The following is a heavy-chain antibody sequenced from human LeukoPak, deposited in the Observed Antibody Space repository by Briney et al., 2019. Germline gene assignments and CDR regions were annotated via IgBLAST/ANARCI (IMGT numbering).Heavy chain of an antibody. D-gene: IGHD6-13*01. J-gene: IGHJ4*02. Sequence: PGGSLRLSCAASGFTFSSYAMHWVCQAPGKGLEWVAVISYDGSNKYYADSVKGRFTISRDNSKNTLYLQMNSLRAEDTAVYYCARDSGIGYSSSNGDYWGQGTLVTVSS. CDR3: ARDSGIGYSSSNGDY. CDR1: GFTFSSYA. V-gene: IGHV3-30-3*01. CDR2: ISYDGSNK.